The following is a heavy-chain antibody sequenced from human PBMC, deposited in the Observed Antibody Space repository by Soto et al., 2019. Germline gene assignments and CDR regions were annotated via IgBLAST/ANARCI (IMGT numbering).Heavy chain of an antibody. V-gene: IGHV4-31*03. CDR1: GGSISSGCYY. CDR3: ASSSWPYYYYGMDV. J-gene: IGHJ6*02. CDR2: IYYSGST. Sequence: SETLSLTCTVSGGSISSGCYYWSWIRQHPGKGLEWIGYIYYSGSTYYNPSLKSRVTISVDTSKNQFSLKLSSVTAADTAVYYCASSSWPYYYYGMDVWGQGATVTVS. D-gene: IGHD2-15*01.